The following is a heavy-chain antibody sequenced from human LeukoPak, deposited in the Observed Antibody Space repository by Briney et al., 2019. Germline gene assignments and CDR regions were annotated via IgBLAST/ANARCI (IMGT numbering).Heavy chain of an antibody. Sequence: TSETLSLTCTVSGASISDYYWSWIRQPPGKGLEWIGFGHYTGSSNYNPSLKSRVTTSVDTSKRQLSLKLISVTAADTAVYYCARHDNRGYYSLHYWGQGALVTVSS. CDR3: ARHDNRGYYSLHY. J-gene: IGHJ4*02. CDR1: GASISDYY. D-gene: IGHD3-22*01. CDR2: GHYTGSS. V-gene: IGHV4-59*08.